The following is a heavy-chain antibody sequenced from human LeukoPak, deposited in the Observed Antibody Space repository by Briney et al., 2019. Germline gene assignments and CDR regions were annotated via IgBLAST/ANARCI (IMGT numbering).Heavy chain of an antibody. J-gene: IGHJ6*03. CDR3: AKDGQLHYYYYYYMGV. CDR1: GFTFDDYA. CDR2: INWDGGST. D-gene: IGHD6-6*01. Sequence: PGGSLRLSCAASGFTFDDYAMHWVRQAPGKGLEWVSLINWDGGSTYYADSVKGRFTISRDNSKNSLYLQMNSLRAEDTALYYCAKDGQLHYYYYYYMGVWGKGTTVTVSS. V-gene: IGHV3-43D*03.